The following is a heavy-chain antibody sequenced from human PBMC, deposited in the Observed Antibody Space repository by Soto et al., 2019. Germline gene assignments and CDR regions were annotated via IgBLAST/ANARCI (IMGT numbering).Heavy chain of an antibody. V-gene: IGHV1-8*01. D-gene: IGHD3-10*01. Sequence: APVKVSCKAPGYTFTSYDINWVRQATGQGIEWKGWMNPNSGNTGYAQKFQGRVTMTRNTSISTAYMELSSLRSEDTAVYYCARGSPNYYGSGTPGQVRRLVCYMDVWGKGTTGTVSS. CDR1: GYTFTSYD. CDR3: ARGSPNYYGSGTPGQVRRLVCYMDV. J-gene: IGHJ6*03. CDR2: MNPNSGNT.